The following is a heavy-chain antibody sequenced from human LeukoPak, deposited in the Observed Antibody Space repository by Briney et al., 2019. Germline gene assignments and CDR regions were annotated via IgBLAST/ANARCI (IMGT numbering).Heavy chain of an antibody. CDR2: IKQDGSEK. CDR1: GFTFSSYW. V-gene: IGHV3-7*01. J-gene: IGHJ4*02. CDR3: ARDFGHGSGESDY. D-gene: IGHD3-10*01. Sequence: GGSLRLSCAASGFTFSSYWMSWVRQAPGKGLEWVANIKQDGSEKYYVDSVKGRFTISRDNAKDSLYLQMNSLRAEDTAVYYCARDFGHGSGESDYWGQGTLVTVSS.